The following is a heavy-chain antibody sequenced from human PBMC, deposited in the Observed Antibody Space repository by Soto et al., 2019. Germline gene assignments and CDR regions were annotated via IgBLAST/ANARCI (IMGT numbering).Heavy chain of an antibody. V-gene: IGHV3-48*02. Sequence: EVQLVESGGGLVQPGGSLRLSCAASGFTFSSYSMNWVRQAPGKGLEWVSYISSSSSTIYYADSVKGRFTISRDNAKNSLYLQRNSLRDEDTAVYYCAREAPRDLNWFDPWGQGTLVTVSS. CDR1: GFTFSSYS. J-gene: IGHJ5*02. CDR3: AREAPRDLNWFDP. CDR2: ISSSSSTI.